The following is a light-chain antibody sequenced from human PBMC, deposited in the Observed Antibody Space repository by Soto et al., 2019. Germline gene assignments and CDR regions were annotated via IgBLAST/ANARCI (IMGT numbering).Light chain of an antibody. J-gene: IGKJ5*01. Sequence: VLAKTVGTVGLSTVKRTTLSCWASQSVGNNYLAWYQQKPGQAPRLLIYHASSRATGIPDRFSGSGSGTDFTLTISRLEPEDFAVYYCQQYGWSPLFISGQGTDWRL. CDR3: QQYGWSPLFI. CDR2: HAS. CDR1: QSVGNNY. V-gene: IGKV3-20*01.